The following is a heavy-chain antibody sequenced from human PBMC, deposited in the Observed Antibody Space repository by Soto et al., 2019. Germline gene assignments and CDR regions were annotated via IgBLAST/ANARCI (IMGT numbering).Heavy chain of an antibody. D-gene: IGHD5-12*01. CDR3: AKGYSGYEPFDY. J-gene: IGHJ4*02. CDR1: GFTFDDYA. CDR2: ISWNSGSI. V-gene: IGHV3-9*01. Sequence: GGSLRLSCAASGFTFDDYAMHWVRQAPGKGLEWVSGISWNSGSIGYADSVKGRFTISRDNAKNSLYLQMNSLRAEDTALYYCAKGYSGYEPFDYWGQGTLVTVSS.